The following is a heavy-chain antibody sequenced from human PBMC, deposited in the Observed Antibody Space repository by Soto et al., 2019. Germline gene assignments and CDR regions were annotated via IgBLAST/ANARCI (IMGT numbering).Heavy chain of an antibody. D-gene: IGHD5-12*01. CDR2: INPNSGVT. CDR3: ARESGGATATLDYYYFYMDV. Sequence: QVQLVQSGAEVKEPGASVTVSCRASGGRFTDYYMHWVRQAPGQGLEWMGWINPNSGVTRYAQKFQGWVTMTRDTSIRTVYMQLSRLGFDDTAIYYCARESGGATATLDYYYFYMDVWGTGTTVTVSS. V-gene: IGHV1-2*04. CDR1: GGRFTDYY. J-gene: IGHJ6*03.